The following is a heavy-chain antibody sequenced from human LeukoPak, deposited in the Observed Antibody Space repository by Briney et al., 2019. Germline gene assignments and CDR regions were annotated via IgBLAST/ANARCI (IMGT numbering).Heavy chain of an antibody. J-gene: IGHJ4*02. Sequence: GGSLRLSCAASGFTFSSYAMSWVRQAPGKGLEWVSAISGSGGSTYYANSVKGRFTISRDNSKNTLYLQMNSLRAEDTAAYYCAKGGTIFGVVIMDYFDFWGQGTLVTVSS. V-gene: IGHV3-23*01. D-gene: IGHD3-3*01. CDR2: ISGSGGST. CDR1: GFTFSSYA. CDR3: AKGGTIFGVVIMDYFDF.